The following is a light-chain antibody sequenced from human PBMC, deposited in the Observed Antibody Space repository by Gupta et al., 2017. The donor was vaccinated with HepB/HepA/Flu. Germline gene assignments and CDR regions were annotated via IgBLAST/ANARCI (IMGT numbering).Light chain of an antibody. CDR3: GTWDTSLSAVL. CDR1: NSNIGHNY. CDR2: DND. J-gene: IGLJ2*01. V-gene: IGLV1-51*01. Sequence: QSVLTQPPSVSAAPGQKVTIACSGSNSNIGHNYVSWYQQLPGTAPKLLIYDNDKRPSVMPDRFSGSKSGTSATLGITGLQTGDEADYYCGTWDTSLSAVLFGGGTKLTVL.